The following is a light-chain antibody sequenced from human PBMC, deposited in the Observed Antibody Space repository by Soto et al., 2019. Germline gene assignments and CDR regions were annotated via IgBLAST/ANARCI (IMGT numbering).Light chain of an antibody. Sequence: IVMTQSPATLSVSPGERATPYRRAGQTIYSNVAWYQQRPGQAPRLLIYRASTRATGVPARFSGSGSGTEFTLTISGLKSEDFALYYCQQYQNLWTFGQGTKVDIK. CDR3: QQYQNLWT. CDR2: RAS. CDR1: QTIYSN. V-gene: IGKV3-15*01. J-gene: IGKJ1*01.